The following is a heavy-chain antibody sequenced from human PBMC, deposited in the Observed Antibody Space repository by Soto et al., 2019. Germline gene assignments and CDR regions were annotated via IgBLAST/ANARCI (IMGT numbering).Heavy chain of an antibody. V-gene: IGHV1-2*02. CDR2: INPKTGGT. CDR1: GYPFIGYY. CDR3: ATAVGYGSTALMDV. J-gene: IGHJ6*02. Sequence: ASVKVSCKASGYPFIGYYSHGVRQAPGRRLEWMGWINPKTGGTKFALHFQGRVSLTRDTSITSAFMELSSLRTDDTAVYYCATAVGYGSTALMDVWGQRTTSTVSS. D-gene: IGHD5-18*01.